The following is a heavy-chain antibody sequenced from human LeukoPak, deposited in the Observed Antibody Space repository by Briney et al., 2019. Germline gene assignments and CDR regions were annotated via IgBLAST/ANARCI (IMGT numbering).Heavy chain of an antibody. Sequence: ASVKVSCKASTYTFTRYGISWVRQAPGQGLEWMGWISGYNGNTNYAQKFLGRVSMTADTATSTAYMELRSLTSDDTAMYYCARSGRGTYYYFDLWGQGTLAPVSS. CDR1: TYTFTRYG. J-gene: IGHJ4*02. CDR3: ARSGRGTYYYFDL. D-gene: IGHD5-12*01. V-gene: IGHV1-18*01. CDR2: ISGYNGNT.